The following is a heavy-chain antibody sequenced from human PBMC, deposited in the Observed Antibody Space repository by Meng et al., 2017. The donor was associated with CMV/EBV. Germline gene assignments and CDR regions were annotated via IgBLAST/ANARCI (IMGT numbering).Heavy chain of an antibody. D-gene: IGHD3-22*01. J-gene: IGHJ4*01. CDR2: IYPSDSDA. Sequence: KVSCKASGYNFSSYWIGWVRQMPGKGLEWMGIIYPSDSDARYSPSFQGQVTISVDKSINTAYLQWGSLKASDTAIYYCARHMGYGDSRGFYGRGDHRGQGTPVTVSS. V-gene: IGHV5-51*01. CDR3: ARHMGYGDSRGFYGRGDH. CDR1: GYNFSSYW.